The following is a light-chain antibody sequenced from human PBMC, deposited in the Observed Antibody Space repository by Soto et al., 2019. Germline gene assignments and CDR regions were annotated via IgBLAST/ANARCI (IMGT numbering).Light chain of an antibody. J-gene: IGKJ4*01. V-gene: IGKV3-11*01. Sequence: VLTQSPATLSLSPGERATLSCRASQSVSGYIAWYQQRPGQAPRLLIYDASNRATGIPARFSGTWSGTDFTLTISSLEPEDFAVYYCQQRSHWPRTFGGGTKVDIK. CDR1: QSVSGY. CDR3: QQRSHWPRT. CDR2: DAS.